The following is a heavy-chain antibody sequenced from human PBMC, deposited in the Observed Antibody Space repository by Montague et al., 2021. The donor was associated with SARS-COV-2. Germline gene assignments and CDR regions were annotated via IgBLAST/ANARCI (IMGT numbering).Heavy chain of an antibody. V-gene: IGHV2-70*11. CDR3: ARSSVVRGVSLDY. J-gene: IGHJ4*02. Sequence: PALVKPTQTLTLTCTFSGFSLSTSGMCVSWIRQPPGKALEWLARIDWDDDKHYSTSLKTRLTISKDTSKDQVVLTMTNMDPVDTATYSCARSSVVRGVSLDYWGQGTLGTVSS. CDR2: IDWDDDK. CDR1: GFSLSTSGMC. D-gene: IGHD3-10*01.